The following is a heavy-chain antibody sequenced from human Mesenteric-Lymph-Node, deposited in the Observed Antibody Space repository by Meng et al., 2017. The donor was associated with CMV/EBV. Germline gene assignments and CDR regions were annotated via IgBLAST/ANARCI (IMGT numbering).Heavy chain of an antibody. V-gene: IGHV3-30*03. J-gene: IGHJ4*02. CDR3: ARDPPGATYFDY. Sequence: GESLKISCAASGFTFSSYSMNWVRQAPGKGLEWVAVISYDGSNKYYAVSVKGRFTISRDNSKNTLYLQMNGLRGEDTAVYYCARDPPGATYFDYWGQGTLVTVSS. CDR1: GFTFSSYS. D-gene: IGHD1-26*01. CDR2: ISYDGSNK.